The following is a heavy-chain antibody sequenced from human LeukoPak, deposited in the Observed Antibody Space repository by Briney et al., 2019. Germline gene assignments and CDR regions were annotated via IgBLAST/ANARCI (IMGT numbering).Heavy chain of an antibody. CDR2: SIPIFGTA. CDR3: ARERLKKVATTYHST. V-gene: IGHV1-69*13. J-gene: IGHJ5*02. CDR1: GGTFSSYA. Sequence: GASVMVYCKASGGTFSSYAIIWVRRAPGEGLEWMGGSIPIFGTANYAQKFQGRVTITADEATSTAYMELSRLRSEDTDVCYCARERLKKVATTYHSTWGQGTLVTVSS. D-gene: IGHD5-12*01.